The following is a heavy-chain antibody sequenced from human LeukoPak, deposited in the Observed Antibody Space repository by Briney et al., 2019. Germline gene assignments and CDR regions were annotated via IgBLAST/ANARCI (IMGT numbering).Heavy chain of an antibody. J-gene: IGHJ4*02. CDR1: GYTFTGYY. V-gene: IGHV1-2*02. CDR2: INANSGDT. CDR3: AREISGYSDY. D-gene: IGHD3-22*01. Sequence: GASVKVSCKAFGYTFTGYYMHWVRQAPGQGLEWMGWINANSGDTKYAQKFQGRVTMTRDTSISTAYMELSRLRSDDTAMYYCAREISGYSDYWGQGTLVTVSS.